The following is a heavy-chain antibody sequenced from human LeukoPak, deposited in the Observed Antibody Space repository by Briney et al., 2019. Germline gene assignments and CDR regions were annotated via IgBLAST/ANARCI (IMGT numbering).Heavy chain of an antibody. CDR1: GGSFSGYY. Sequence: KPSETLSLTCAVYGGSFSGYYWSWIRQPPGKGLEWIGEINHSGSTNYSPSLKSRVTVSIDTSKNQFSLKMSSLTAADTAIYFCARHGLGRGVYITRQYNYYMDVWGTGTTVTVSS. D-gene: IGHD3-10*01. CDR2: INHSGST. CDR3: ARHGLGRGVYITRQYNYYMDV. J-gene: IGHJ6*04. V-gene: IGHV4-34*01.